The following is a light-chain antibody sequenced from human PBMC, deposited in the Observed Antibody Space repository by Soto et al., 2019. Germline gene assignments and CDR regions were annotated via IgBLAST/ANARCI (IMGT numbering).Light chain of an antibody. V-gene: IGKV1-5*03. J-gene: IGKJ2*03. CDR2: RAS. CDR3: QQYNTSPYS. CDR1: QSISDW. Sequence: DVQMTQSPSTLSASAGDRVTITCRASQSISDWLAWYQQKPGKAPKLLIYRASSLERGVPSRFSGNGSGTDFTFAISSLQPDDFATYYCQQYNTSPYSFGQGTKREI.